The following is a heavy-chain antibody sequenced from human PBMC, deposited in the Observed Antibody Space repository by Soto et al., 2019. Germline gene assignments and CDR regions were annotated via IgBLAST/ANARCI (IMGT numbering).Heavy chain of an antibody. CDR3: ARVSGSYYYGMDV. CDR1: GGSISSGDYY. Sequence: SETLSLTCTVSGGSISSGDYYWSWIRQPPGKGLEWIGYIYYSGSTYYNPSLKSRVTISVDKSKNQFSLKVTSVTAADTAVYYCARVSGSYYYGMDVWDQGTTVTVSS. V-gene: IGHV4-30-4*01. CDR2: IYYSGST. J-gene: IGHJ6*02.